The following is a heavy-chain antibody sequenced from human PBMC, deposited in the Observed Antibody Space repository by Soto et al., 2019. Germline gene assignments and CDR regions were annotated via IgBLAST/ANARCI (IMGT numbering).Heavy chain of an antibody. CDR3: ASNPHGIAVPEYFYGMDV. D-gene: IGHD6-19*01. CDR1: GDSVSSGSYY. J-gene: IGHJ6*02. V-gene: IGHV4-61*01. CDR2: IYHIGST. Sequence: SETLSLTCTVSGDSVSSGSYYWSWIRQPPGKGLEWIGYIYHIGSTNYNPSLKSRVTIAVDTSKNQFSLKLSSVTAADTAVYYCASNPHGIAVPEYFYGMDVWGQGTTVTVSS.